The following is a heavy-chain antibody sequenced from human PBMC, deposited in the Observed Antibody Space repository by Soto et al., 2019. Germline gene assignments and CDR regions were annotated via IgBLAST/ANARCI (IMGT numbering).Heavy chain of an antibody. V-gene: IGHV3-23*01. Sequence: GGSLRLSCAASGFTFSSYAMSWVRQAPGKGLEWVSAIGGSDNRTYYADSVKGRFTISRDNSKHTLYLQMGSLRADDTAVYYCAPMGVWGQGTTVTVSS. CDR1: GFTFSSYA. J-gene: IGHJ6*02. CDR2: IGGSDNRT. CDR3: APMGV.